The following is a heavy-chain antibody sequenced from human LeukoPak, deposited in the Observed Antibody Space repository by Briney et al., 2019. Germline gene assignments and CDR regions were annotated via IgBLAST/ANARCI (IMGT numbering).Heavy chain of an antibody. Sequence: PSEILSLTCAVYGGSFSGFYWNWIRQPPGKGLEWIGEIDHSGSTNYNPSLKSRVTISVDTSRNQFSPKLTSVTAADTAVYYCATQPFYSTSWSYFDYWGQGSLVTVSS. J-gene: IGHJ4*02. V-gene: IGHV4-34*01. CDR3: ATQPFYSTSWSYFDY. CDR1: GGSFSGFY. D-gene: IGHD2-2*01. CDR2: IDHSGST.